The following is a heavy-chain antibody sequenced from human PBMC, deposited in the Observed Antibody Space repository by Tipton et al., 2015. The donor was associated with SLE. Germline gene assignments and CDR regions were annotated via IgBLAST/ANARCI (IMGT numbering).Heavy chain of an antibody. CDR1: GFTFDDYP. CDR3: ARDPYYLDY. V-gene: IGHV3-21*01. CDR2: ISISSNYI. Sequence: SLRLSCAASGFTFDDYPMHWVRQAPGKGLEWVSSISISSNYIYYADSVKGRFTISRDNAKNSLYLQMNSLRAEDTALYYCARDPYYLDYWGQGTLVIVSS. J-gene: IGHJ4*02.